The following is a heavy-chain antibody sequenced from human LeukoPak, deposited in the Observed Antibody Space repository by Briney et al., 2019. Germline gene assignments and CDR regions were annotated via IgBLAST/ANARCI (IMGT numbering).Heavy chain of an antibody. CDR2: INPSGGST. Sequence: APVKVSCKASGYTFTSYYIHWVRQAPGQGLEWMGMINPSGGSTTYAQKFQGRVTLTRDTSTSTVSLEVSSLRSEDTAVYFCARDLRRDVYNRDWYFDLWGRGTLVTVSS. D-gene: IGHD5-24*01. J-gene: IGHJ2*01. CDR3: ARDLRRDVYNRDWYFDL. CDR1: GYTFTSYY. V-gene: IGHV1-46*01.